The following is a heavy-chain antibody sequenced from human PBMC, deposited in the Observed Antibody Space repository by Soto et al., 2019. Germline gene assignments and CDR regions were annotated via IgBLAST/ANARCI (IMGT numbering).Heavy chain of an antibody. V-gene: IGHV1-69*01. D-gene: IGHD3-16*02. CDR3: ARSRLGGKLPSYNWFDH. Sequence: QVQLVQSGAEVKKPGSSVKVSCKASGGTLRSYSISWVRQAPGQGLEWMGGIIPIFGTANYAKKFQGRVTIIADESTSTAYMELTNLKSEDTAVYYSARSRLGGKLPSYNWFDHWGQGTLVTVSS. CDR2: IIPIFGTA. CDR1: GGTLRSYS. J-gene: IGHJ5*02.